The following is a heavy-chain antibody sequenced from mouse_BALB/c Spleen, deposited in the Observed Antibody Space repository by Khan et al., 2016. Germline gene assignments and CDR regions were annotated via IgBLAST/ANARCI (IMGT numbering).Heavy chain of an antibody. CDR1: GYSFTGYT. V-gene: IGHV1-18*01. J-gene: IGHJ3*01. CDR3: ARSYKEPWFAY. CDR2: INPYTGGT. D-gene: IGHD2-10*01. Sequence: VQLQQSGPELVKPGASLKISCKATGYSFTGYTINWVKQSQGKNLEWIGLINPYTGGTIYNQKFKGKATLTVDKSSSTAYMELLSLTSEDSVVSYCARSYKEPWFAYWGQGTLVTVSA.